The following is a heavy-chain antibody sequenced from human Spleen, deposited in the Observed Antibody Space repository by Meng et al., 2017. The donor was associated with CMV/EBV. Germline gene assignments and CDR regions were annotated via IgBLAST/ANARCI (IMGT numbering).Heavy chain of an antibody. CDR2: IRDSDGTK. CDR3: VRDGNYYDSSGYYSPRQFDY. J-gene: IGHJ4*02. V-gene: IGHV3-23*01. D-gene: IGHD3-22*01. Sequence: GGSLRLSCAASGFTFSTYRMSWVRQAPGKGLEWVSRIRDSDGTKSYADSVKGRFTISRDISQSMLYLQMNSLRAEDTAVYYCVRDGNYYDSSGYYSPRQFDYWGQGTLVTVSS. CDR1: GFTFSTYR.